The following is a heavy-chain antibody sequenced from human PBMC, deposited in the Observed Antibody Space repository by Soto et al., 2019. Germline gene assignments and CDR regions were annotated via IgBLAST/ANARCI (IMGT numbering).Heavy chain of an antibody. CDR3: ARRRGVVQDGMDV. J-gene: IGHJ6*02. CDR1: GGSIRSSSSY. CDR2: IYYSGST. Sequence: QLQLQESGPGLVKPSETLSLTCTVSGGSIRSSSSYWDWIRQPPGKGLEWIGSIYYSGSTYYNPSLKSRVIISMDKSKNKFSLNVSSVTAADTAVYYCARRRGVVQDGMDVWGQGTTVIVSS. D-gene: IGHD3-3*01. V-gene: IGHV4-39*01.